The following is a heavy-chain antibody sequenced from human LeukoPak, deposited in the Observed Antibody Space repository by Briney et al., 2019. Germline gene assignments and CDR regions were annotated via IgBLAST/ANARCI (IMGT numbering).Heavy chain of an antibody. CDR2: ISYSGST. V-gene: IGHV4-59*01. J-gene: IGHJ5*02. Sequence: SETLSLTCTVSGGSISSYYWSWIRQPPGKGLEWIGYISYSGSTNYNPSLKSRVSISVETSKNQFSLKLSSVTAADTAVYYCARVNWKYGSFWFDPWGPGTLVTVSS. CDR1: GGSISSYY. D-gene: IGHD1-7*01. CDR3: ARVNWKYGSFWFDP.